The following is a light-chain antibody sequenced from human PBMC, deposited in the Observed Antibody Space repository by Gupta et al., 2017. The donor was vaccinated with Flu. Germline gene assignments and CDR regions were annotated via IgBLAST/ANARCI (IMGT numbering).Light chain of an antibody. Sequence: QSVLTQPPSPSGPPGQRVTISCSGSSSNIGTNIVNWYQQLPGKAPILLIYSDNQRPSGVPDRFSGSKSGTSAALVISGLQAGDEADYYCASWEDSRSGRVFGGGTKVTVL. J-gene: IGLJ3*02. CDR1: SSNIGTNI. V-gene: IGLV1-44*01. CDR2: SDN. CDR3: ASWEDSRSGRV.